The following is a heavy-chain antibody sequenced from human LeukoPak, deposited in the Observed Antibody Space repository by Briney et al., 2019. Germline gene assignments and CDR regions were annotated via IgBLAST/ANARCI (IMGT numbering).Heavy chain of an antibody. J-gene: IGHJ5*02. Sequence: ASVKVSCKASGYTFTSYGISWVRQAPGQGLEWMGWIIAYNGNTNYPQKLQGRVTMTTDTSTSTAYMELRSLRSDDTAVYYCARVTYYYDSSDPAWFDPWGQGTLVTVSS. V-gene: IGHV1-18*01. CDR1: GYTFTSYG. CDR3: ARVTYYYDSSDPAWFDP. CDR2: IIAYNGNT. D-gene: IGHD3-22*01.